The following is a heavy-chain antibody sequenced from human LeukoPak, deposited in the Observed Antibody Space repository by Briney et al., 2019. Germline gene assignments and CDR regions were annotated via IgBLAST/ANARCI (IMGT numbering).Heavy chain of an antibody. V-gene: IGHV5-51*01. J-gene: IGHJ6*02. Sequence: GESLKISCKASGYSFTFTKNWIGWVRQVPGKGLEWMGIIYPVDSDTRYNPSFQGQVTISVDKSISTTYLQWSSLKASDTAIYYCARHLATVTASRQYYYYGMDVWGQGTTVTVSS. D-gene: IGHD4-17*01. CDR1: GYSFTFTKNW. CDR3: ARHLATVTASRQYYYYGMDV. CDR2: IYPVDSDT.